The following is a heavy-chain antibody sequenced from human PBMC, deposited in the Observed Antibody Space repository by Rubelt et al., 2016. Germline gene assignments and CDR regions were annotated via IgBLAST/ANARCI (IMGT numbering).Heavy chain of an antibody. Sequence: EVQLVESGGGLVKPGGSLRLSCAASGFTFSSYSMYWVRQAPGKGLEWVSSIISNSYHIFSTDSVKGRLTMSRDNAKNSWDLQMDSLRAEDTAVYYCARDSADWGQGALVIVSS. J-gene: IGHJ4*02. CDR3: ARDSAD. CDR2: IISNSYHI. D-gene: IGHD3-10*01. V-gene: IGHV3-21*01. CDR1: GFTFSSYS.